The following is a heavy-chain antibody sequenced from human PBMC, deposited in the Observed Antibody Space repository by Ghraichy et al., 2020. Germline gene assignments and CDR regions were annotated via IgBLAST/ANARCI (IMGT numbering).Heavy chain of an antibody. D-gene: IGHD3-22*01. Sequence: GGSLRLSCAASGFTFSSYAMSWVRQAPGKGLEWVSAISGGGGSTYYADSVKGRFTISRDNSKNTLYLQMNSLRAEDTAVYYCAKDLLYDSSANDYWGQGTLVTVSS. CDR1: GFTFSSYA. J-gene: IGHJ4*02. CDR2: ISGGGGST. CDR3: AKDLLYDSSANDY. V-gene: IGHV3-23*01.